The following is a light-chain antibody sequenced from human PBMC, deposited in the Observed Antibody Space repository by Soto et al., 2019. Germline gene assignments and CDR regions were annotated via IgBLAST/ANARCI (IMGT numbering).Light chain of an antibody. J-gene: IGKJ4*01. V-gene: IGKV1-13*02. Sequence: IQLTQSPSSLSASVGDRVTITCRAGQDIGSALAWYQQRPGKAPKLLLYDASNLEAGVPSRFSGSGSGTDFTLTMTSLRPEDFATYYWQQFNGFTLTFGGGTKVQIK. CDR2: DAS. CDR3: QQFNGFTLT. CDR1: QDIGSA.